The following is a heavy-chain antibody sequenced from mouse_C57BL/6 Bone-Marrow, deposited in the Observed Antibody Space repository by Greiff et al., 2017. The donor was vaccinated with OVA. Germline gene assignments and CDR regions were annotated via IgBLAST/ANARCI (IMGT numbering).Heavy chain of an antibody. J-gene: IGHJ2*01. V-gene: IGHV3-6*01. Sequence: EVQRVESGPGLVKPSQSLSLTCSVTGYSITSGYYWNWIRQFPGNKLEWMGYISYDGSNNYNPSLKNRISITRDTSKNQFFLKLNSVTTEDTATYYCARDHPRYYGSSYGYWGQGTTLTVSS. CDR1: GYSITSGYY. CDR2: ISYDGSN. CDR3: ARDHPRYYGSSYGY. D-gene: IGHD1-1*01.